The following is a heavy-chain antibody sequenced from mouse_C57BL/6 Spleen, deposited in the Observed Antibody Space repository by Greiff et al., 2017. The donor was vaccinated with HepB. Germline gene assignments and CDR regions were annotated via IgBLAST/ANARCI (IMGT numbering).Heavy chain of an antibody. CDR3: ARFDPLYAMDY. CDR2: INPSNGGT. Sequence: QVQLQQSGTELVKPGASVKLSCKASGYTFTSYWMHWVKQRPGQGLEWIGNINPSNGGTNYNEKFKSKATLTVDKASSTAYMQLSSLTSEDSAVYYCARFDPLYAMDYWGQGTSVTVSS. J-gene: IGHJ4*01. CDR1: GYTFTSYW. V-gene: IGHV1-53*01.